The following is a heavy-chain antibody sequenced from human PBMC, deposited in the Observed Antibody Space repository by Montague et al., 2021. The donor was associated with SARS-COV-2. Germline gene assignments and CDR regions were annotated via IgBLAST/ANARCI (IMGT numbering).Heavy chain of an antibody. CDR3: ARARITMIVVVNAFDI. CDR2: ICYSGST. V-gene: IGHV4-31*03. J-gene: IGHJ3*02. CDR1: GGSISSGGYY. D-gene: IGHD3-22*01. Sequence: TLSLTCTVSGGSISSGGYYWSWIRQHPGKGLEWIGYICYSGSTYYNPSLKSRVTLSVDTSKNQFSLKLSSVTAADTAVYYCARARITMIVVVNAFDIWGQGTLVTVSS.